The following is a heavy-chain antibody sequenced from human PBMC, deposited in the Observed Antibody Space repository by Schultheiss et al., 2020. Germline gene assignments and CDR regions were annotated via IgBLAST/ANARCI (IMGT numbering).Heavy chain of an antibody. V-gene: IGHV3-74*01. CDR2: INSDGSST. J-gene: IGHJ4*02. CDR1: GFTFNTYA. CDR3: ARYSSSWYSFFDY. D-gene: IGHD6-13*01. Sequence: GGSLRLSCATSGFTFNTYALNWVRQAPGKGLEWVSRINSDGSSTSYADSVKGRFTISRDNAKNTLYLQMNSLRAEDTAVYYCARYSSSWYSFFDYWGQGTLVTVSS.